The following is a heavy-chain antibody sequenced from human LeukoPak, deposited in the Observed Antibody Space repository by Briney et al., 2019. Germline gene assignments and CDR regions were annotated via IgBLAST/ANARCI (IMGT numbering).Heavy chain of an antibody. V-gene: IGHV4-4*07. CDR1: GGSISSYY. CDR3: ARDPDGYNLGGFDY. D-gene: IGHD5-24*01. J-gene: IGHJ4*02. Sequence: SATLSLTCTVSGGSISSYYWSWIRQPAGKGLEWIGRIYTSGSTNYNPSLKSRVTMSVDTSKNQFSLKLSSVTAADTAVYYCARDPDGYNLGGFDYWGQGTLVTVSS. CDR2: IYTSGST.